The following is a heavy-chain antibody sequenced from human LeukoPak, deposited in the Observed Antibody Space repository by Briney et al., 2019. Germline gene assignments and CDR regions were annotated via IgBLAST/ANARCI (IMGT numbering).Heavy chain of an antibody. D-gene: IGHD6-19*01. J-gene: IGHJ4*02. CDR2: ISSSSTI. V-gene: IGHV3-48*01. Sequence: PGGSLRLSCAASGFTFSSYSMNWVRQAPGKGLEWVSYISSSSTIYYADSVKGRFTISRDNAKNSLYLQMNSLRAEDTAVYYCARVMSSGWPHFDYWGQGTLVTVSS. CDR1: GFTFSSYS. CDR3: ARVMSSGWPHFDY.